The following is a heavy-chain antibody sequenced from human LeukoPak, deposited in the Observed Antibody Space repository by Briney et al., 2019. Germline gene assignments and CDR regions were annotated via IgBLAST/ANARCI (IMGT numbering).Heavy chain of an antibody. Sequence: GGSLRLSCAASGFTFGSYGIYWVRQAPGKGLEWVAGIRYDGSDRSYADPVKGRFTISRDNSKNTVDLQMNSPRAEDTAVYYCARDNWGDGGYYRTLDYWGQGTLVTVSS. CDR2: IRYDGSDR. V-gene: IGHV3-33*01. J-gene: IGHJ4*02. D-gene: IGHD3-22*01. CDR1: GFTFGSYG. CDR3: ARDNWGDGGYYRTLDY.